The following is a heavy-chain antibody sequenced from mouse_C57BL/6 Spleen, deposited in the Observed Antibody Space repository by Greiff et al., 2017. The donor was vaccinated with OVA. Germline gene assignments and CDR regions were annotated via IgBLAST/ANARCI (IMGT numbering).Heavy chain of an antibody. CDR1: GYSITSDY. D-gene: IGHD1-1*01. CDR2: IRYSGST. J-gene: IGHJ2*01. V-gene: IGHV3-8*01. Sequence: EVKLMESGPGLAKPSPTLTLTCSATGYSITSDYLHWIRKFPGNKLEYIGYIRYSGSTYYNPSLKSRISITRDTSTTQYYLQLDSVTTEDTATYYCARELPDLDYWGQGTTLTVSS. CDR3: ARELPDLDY.